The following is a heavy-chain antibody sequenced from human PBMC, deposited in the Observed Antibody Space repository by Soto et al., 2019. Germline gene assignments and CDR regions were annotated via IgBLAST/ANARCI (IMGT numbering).Heavy chain of an antibody. CDR1: DGSISSGACS. Sequence: LQLQESGSGLVKPSQTLSLTCAVSDGSISSGACSWSWIRQPPGKGLEWIGYMYHSGSTYYNPSLKSRVTISIDRSKNQFSLKLSSVTAADTAVYNCARVPDYWGQGILVTVSS. V-gene: IGHV4-30-2*01. CDR2: MYHSGST. D-gene: IGHD2-2*01. CDR3: ARVPDY. J-gene: IGHJ4*02.